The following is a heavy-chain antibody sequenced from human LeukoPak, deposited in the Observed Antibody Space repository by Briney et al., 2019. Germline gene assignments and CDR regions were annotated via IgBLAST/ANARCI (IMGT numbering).Heavy chain of an antibody. Sequence: GASLKISCKGFGYSFTTFWIGGGRQMTGKGVEVMGIVYPGDSDTRYSPSFEGQVTISLAKSISTAYLQWSSLKASDTAIYYCARHFRVGATQSNFDFWGQGTLVTVSS. CDR3: ARHFRVGATQSNFDF. CDR1: GYSFTTFW. D-gene: IGHD1-26*01. CDR2: VYPGDSDT. J-gene: IGHJ4*02. V-gene: IGHV5-51*01.